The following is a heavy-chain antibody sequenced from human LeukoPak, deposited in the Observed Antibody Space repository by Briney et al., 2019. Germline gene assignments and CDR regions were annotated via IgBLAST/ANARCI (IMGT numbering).Heavy chain of an antibody. V-gene: IGHV4-61*01. D-gene: IGHD3-10*01. CDR1: GGSISSGSYY. J-gene: IGHJ3*02. CDR3: AREIDVVDMVRAEGAFDI. Sequence: PSQTLSLTCTVSGGSISSGSYYWSWIRQPPGKGLEWIGYIYYSGSTNYNPSLKSRVTISVDTSKNQFSLKLSSVTAADTAVYYCAREIDVVDMVRAEGAFDIWGQGTMVTVSS. CDR2: IYYSGST.